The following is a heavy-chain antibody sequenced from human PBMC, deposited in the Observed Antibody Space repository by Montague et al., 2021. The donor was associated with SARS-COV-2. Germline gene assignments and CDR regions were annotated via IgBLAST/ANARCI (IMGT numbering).Heavy chain of an antibody. CDR2: IYYTGXT. V-gene: IGHV4-39*02. CDR1: GGSITNNSYY. D-gene: IGHD3-22*01. CDR3: ARLKRYFDSSGSPSAFDF. J-gene: IGHJ3*01. Sequence: SETLSLTCTVSGGSITNNSYYWAWIRQPPGKGLEWIGSIYYTGXTXYXXXXKXRVTISVVTSKNHFTLKLSSVTAAETAVYYCARLKRYFDSSGSPSAFDFWGQGTKVTVSS.